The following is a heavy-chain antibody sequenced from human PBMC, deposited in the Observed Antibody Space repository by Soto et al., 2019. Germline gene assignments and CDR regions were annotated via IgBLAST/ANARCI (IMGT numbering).Heavy chain of an antibody. CDR3: ARTTVTILWQHYYYYMDV. Sequence: QVQLVQSGDEVKKPGSSVKVSCKASGGTFSSYTITWVRQAPGQGLEWMGRIIPILGITNYEQKFQGRDTITADKSTSTAYMELISLRSEDKAVYYCARTTVTILWQHYYYYMDVWGPGTTVTGPS. V-gene: IGHV1-69*02. CDR2: IIPILGIT. J-gene: IGHJ6*03. CDR1: GGTFSSYT. D-gene: IGHD4-4*01.